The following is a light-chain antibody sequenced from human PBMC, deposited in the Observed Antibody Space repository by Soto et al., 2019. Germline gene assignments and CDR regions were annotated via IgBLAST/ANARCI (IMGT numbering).Light chain of an antibody. CDR1: QTITTW. CDR2: DAS. V-gene: IGKV1-5*01. CDR3: QQYTNTNNPWM. J-gene: IGKJ2*01. Sequence: IRVTQSPPTLSASVGDRVTITCRASQTITTWMAWYQQKPGKAPKLLVYDASTLQSGVATRFSGSGSGTEFTLIISGLQPEDSATYYCQQYTNTNNPWMFGQGTK.